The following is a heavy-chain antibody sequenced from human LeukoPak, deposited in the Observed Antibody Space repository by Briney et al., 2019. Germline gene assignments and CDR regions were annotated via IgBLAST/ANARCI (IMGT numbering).Heavy chain of an antibody. J-gene: IGHJ4*02. CDR3: ARDPGYCSGGSCYQDY. CDR1: GFTFSSYA. Sequence: PGGSLRLSCAASGFTFSSYAMSWIRQAPGKGLEWVSYISSSSSYTNYADSVKGRFTISRDNAKNSLYLQMNSLRAEDTAVYYCARDPGYCSGGSCYQDYWGQGTLVTVSS. CDR2: ISSSSSYT. D-gene: IGHD2-15*01. V-gene: IGHV3-11*05.